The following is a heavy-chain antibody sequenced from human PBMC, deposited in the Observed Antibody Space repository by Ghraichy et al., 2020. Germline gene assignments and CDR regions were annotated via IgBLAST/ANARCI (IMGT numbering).Heavy chain of an antibody. Sequence: ASVKVSCKASGFRFSSHGYTWGRQAPGQGLEWMGWISPYSGNTNFAQKFQGRVSMTTDTSTSTAYMELRSLRSDDTANYYCARNWGRAPIDFFAYWGKGTGVNVSS. J-gene: IGHJ4*02. V-gene: IGHV1-18*01. D-gene: IGHD3-16*01. CDR1: GFRFSSHG. CDR2: ISPYSGNT. CDR3: ARNWGRAPIDFFAY.